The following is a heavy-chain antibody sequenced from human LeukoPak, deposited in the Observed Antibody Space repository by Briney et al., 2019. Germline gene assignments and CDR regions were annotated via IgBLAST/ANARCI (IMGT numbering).Heavy chain of an antibody. V-gene: IGHV3-9*01. CDR1: GFTFDDYA. Sequence: GGSLRLSCAASGFTFDDYAMHWVRQAPGKGLEWVSGISWNSGSIGYADSVKGRFTISRDNAKNSLYLQMNSLRAEDTALYYCVGFGDGYNAVFDYWGQGTLVAVSS. CDR2: ISWNSGSI. CDR3: VGFGDGYNAVFDY. D-gene: IGHD5-24*01. J-gene: IGHJ4*02.